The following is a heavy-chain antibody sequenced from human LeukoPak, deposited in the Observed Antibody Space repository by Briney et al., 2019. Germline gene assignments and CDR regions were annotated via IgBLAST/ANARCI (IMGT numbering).Heavy chain of an antibody. CDR2: IYPGDSDT. J-gene: IGHJ4*02. V-gene: IGHV5-51*01. CDR3: ARRGYDSSGYAYFDY. D-gene: IGHD3-22*01. Sequence: GESLKTSCKGSGYSFTSYWIGWVRQMPGKGLEWMGIIYPGDSDTRYSPSFQGQVTISADKSISTDYLQWRSLKASDTAMYYCARRGYDSSGYAYFDYWGQGTLVTVSS. CDR1: GYSFTSYW.